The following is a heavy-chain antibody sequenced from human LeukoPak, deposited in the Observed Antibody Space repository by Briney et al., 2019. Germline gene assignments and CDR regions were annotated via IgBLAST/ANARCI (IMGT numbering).Heavy chain of an antibody. CDR2: IIPIFGTA. Sequence: SVKVSCKASGGTFSSYAISWVRQAPGQGLEWMGGIIPIFGTANYAQKFQGRVTITADESTSTAYMELSSLRSEDTAVYYCARGATIFGVVIKSYFDYWGQGTLVTVSS. V-gene: IGHV1-69*13. CDR3: ARGATIFGVVIKSYFDY. D-gene: IGHD3-3*01. CDR1: GGTFSSYA. J-gene: IGHJ4*02.